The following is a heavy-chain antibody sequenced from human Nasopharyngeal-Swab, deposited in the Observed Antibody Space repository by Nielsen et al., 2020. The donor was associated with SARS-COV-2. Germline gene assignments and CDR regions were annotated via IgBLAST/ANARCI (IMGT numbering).Heavy chain of an antibody. D-gene: IGHD1-14*01. V-gene: IGHV4-4*07. CDR2: IYTSGST. J-gene: IGHJ3*02. CDR3: ARESPAGDAFDI. Sequence: WIRQPPGKGLEWIGRIYTSGSTNYNPSLKSRVTMSVDTSKNQFSLKLSSVTAADTAVYYCARESPAGDAFDIWGQGTMVTVSS.